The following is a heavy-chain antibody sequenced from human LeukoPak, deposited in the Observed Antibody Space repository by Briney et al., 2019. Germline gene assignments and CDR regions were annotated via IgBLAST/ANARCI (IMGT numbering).Heavy chain of an antibody. Sequence: PGGSLRLSCAASGFTFSSYSKTWVRQAPGKGLEWVSSISSSSSYRYYADSVTGRFTISRDNAKNSLYLQMNSLRAEDTAGYYCARRDYASNSGFDYWGQGTLVTVSS. D-gene: IGHD4-17*01. V-gene: IGHV3-21*01. CDR3: ARRDYASNSGFDY. J-gene: IGHJ4*02. CDR1: GFTFSSYS. CDR2: ISSSSSYR.